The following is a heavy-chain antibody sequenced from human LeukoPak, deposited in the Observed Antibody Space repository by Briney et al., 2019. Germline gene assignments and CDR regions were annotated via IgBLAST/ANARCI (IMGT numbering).Heavy chain of an antibody. CDR3: AREPTYCSGGSCYFDY. CDR2: ISSSGSTI. V-gene: IGHV3-48*03. J-gene: IGHJ4*02. Sequence: PGGSLRLSCAASGFTFSSYEMNWVRQAPGKGLEWVSYISSSGSTIYYADSVKGRFTISRDNAKNSLYLQMNSLRAEDTAVNYCAREPTYCSGGSCYFDYWGQGTLVTVSS. CDR1: GFTFSSYE. D-gene: IGHD2-15*01.